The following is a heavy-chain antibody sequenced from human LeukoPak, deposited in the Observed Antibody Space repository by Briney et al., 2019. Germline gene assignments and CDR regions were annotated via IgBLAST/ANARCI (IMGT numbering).Heavy chain of an antibody. Sequence: GGSVRLSYAASGFTFSSYAMSWVRQAPGKGLEWVSAISGSGGSTYYADSVKGRFTISRDNSKNTLYLQMNSLRAEDTAVYYCAKDQAGYSSDFYYYYYMDVWGKGTTVTVSS. V-gene: IGHV3-23*01. CDR2: ISGSGGST. J-gene: IGHJ6*03. D-gene: IGHD6-19*01. CDR3: AKDQAGYSSDFYYYYYMDV. CDR1: GFTFSSYA.